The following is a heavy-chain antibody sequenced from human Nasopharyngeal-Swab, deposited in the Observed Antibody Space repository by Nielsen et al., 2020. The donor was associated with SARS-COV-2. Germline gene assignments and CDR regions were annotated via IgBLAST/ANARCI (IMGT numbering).Heavy chain of an antibody. CDR3: ARILKDYDILTGYYISRGSYYFDY. CDR1: GFSLSNARMG. J-gene: IGHJ4*02. V-gene: IGHV2-26*01. Sequence: SGPTLVKPTETLTLTCTVSGFSLSNARMGVSWIRPPPGKALEWLAHIFSNDEKSYSTSLKSRLTISKDTSKSQVVLTMTNMDPVDTATYYCARILKDYDILTGYYISRGSYYFDYWGQGTLVTVSS. D-gene: IGHD3-9*01. CDR2: IFSNDEK.